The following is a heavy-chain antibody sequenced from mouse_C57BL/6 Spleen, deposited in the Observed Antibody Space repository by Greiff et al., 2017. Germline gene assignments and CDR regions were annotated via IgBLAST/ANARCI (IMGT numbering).Heavy chain of an antibody. J-gene: IGHJ1*03. Sequence: QVQLQQSGTELVRPGASVKLSCKASGYTFTDYYINWVKRRPGQGLEWIARIYPGSGNTYYNEKFKGKATLTAEKSSSTAYMQLSSLTSEDSAVYFCARHYSNFRYWYFDVWGTGTTVTVSS. V-gene: IGHV1-76*01. CDR3: ARHYSNFRYWYFDV. D-gene: IGHD2-5*01. CDR1: GYTFTDYY. CDR2: IYPGSGNT.